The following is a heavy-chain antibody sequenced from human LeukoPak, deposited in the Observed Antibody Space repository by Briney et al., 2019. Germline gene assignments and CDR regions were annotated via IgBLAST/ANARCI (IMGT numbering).Heavy chain of an antibody. CDR2: IYYSGST. CDR3: GGGGIISFGGVIVMGGGYFDY. J-gene: IGHJ4*02. D-gene: IGHD3-16*02. CDR1: GGSVSSGSYY. V-gene: IGHV4-61*01. Sequence: PSETLSLTCTVSGGSVSSGSYYWSWIRQPPGKGLEWIGYIYYSGSTNYNPSLKSRVTISVDTSKNQFSLKLSSVTAADTAVYFWGGGGIISFGGVIVMGGGYFDYWGQGTLVTVSS.